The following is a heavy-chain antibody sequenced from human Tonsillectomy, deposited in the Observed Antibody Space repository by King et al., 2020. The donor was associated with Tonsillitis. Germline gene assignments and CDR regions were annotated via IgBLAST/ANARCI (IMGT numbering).Heavy chain of an antibody. Sequence: VQLVESGGGLVQPGGSLRLSCAASGFTFSNYAMSWVRRAPGKGLEWVPVISGSGGPTNYEDSVKGRFTISRDNSKNTLYLQMNSLRADDTAVYYCAKGGSHSGSYLDYFDYWGQGTLVTVSS. CDR3: AKGGSHSGSYLDYFDY. D-gene: IGHD1-26*01. CDR2: ISGSGGPT. V-gene: IGHV3-23*04. CDR1: GFTFSNYA. J-gene: IGHJ4*02.